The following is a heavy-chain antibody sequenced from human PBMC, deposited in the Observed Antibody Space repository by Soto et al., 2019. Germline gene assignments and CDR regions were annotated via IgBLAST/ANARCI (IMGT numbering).Heavy chain of an antibody. V-gene: IGHV4-31*03. CDR3: ARDYYGAGSQYYYYGMEV. D-gene: IGHD3-10*01. CDR1: GDSITSGGYY. Sequence: SETLSHTCTVSGDSITSGGYYWSWLRQPPGKGLEWIGYIYHSGGASYNPSLRGRAVISIDTSKNQFSLRLNAVTAADTATYYCARDYYGAGSQYYYYGMEVWGQGTTVTVSS. CDR2: IYHSGGA. J-gene: IGHJ6*02.